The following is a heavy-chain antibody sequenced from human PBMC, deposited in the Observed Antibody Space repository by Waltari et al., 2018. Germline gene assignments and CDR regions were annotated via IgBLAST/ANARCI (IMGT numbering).Heavy chain of an antibody. CDR1: GFTFSSYA. CDR3: AREGDFWSGYYYYYGMDV. D-gene: IGHD3-3*01. V-gene: IGHV3-30-3*01. Sequence: QVQLVESGGGVVQPGRSLRLSCAASGFTFSSYAMHWVRQAPGKGLEWVAVISYDGSNKYYADSVKGRFTISRDNSKNTLYLQMNSLRAEDTAVYYCAREGDFWSGYYYYYGMDVWGQGTTVTVSS. J-gene: IGHJ6*02. CDR2: ISYDGSNK.